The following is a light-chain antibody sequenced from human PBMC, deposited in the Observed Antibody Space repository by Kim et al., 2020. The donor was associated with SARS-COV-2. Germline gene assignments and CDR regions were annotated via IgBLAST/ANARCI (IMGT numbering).Light chain of an antibody. CDR2: KVS. Sequence: AAVGDRVTVTCRASQALDNWLAWYQQRPGKAPKLLIYKVSSLESGVPSRFSGSVSGTEFTLIINRLQPDDFATYYCQQYKTYPWTFGQGTKVDIK. CDR3: QQYKTYPWT. J-gene: IGKJ1*01. V-gene: IGKV1-5*03. CDR1: QALDNW.